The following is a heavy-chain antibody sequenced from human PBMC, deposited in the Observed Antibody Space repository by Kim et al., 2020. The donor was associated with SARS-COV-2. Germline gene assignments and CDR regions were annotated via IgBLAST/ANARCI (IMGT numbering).Heavy chain of an antibody. CDR2: IYTSGST. CDR1: GGSISSGSYY. J-gene: IGHJ5*02. Sequence: SETLSLTCTVSGGSISSGSYYWSWIRQPAGKGLEWIGRIYTSGSTNYNPSLKSRVTISVDTSKNQFSLKLSSVTAADTAVYYCARDLDGNSWGNWFDPWGQGTLVTVSS. CDR3: ARDLDGNSWGNWFDP. D-gene: IGHD6-19*01. V-gene: IGHV4-61*02.